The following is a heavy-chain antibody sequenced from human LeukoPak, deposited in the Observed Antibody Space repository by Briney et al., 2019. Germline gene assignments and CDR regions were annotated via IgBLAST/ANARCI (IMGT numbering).Heavy chain of an antibody. J-gene: IGHJ4*02. Sequence: GGSLRLSCAASGFTFSDYYMSWIRQAPGKGLEWVSYISSGSSYTNYADSVKGRFTISRDNAKNSLYLQMNSLRAEDTAVYYCARLTTSGFDYWGQGTLVTVSS. CDR1: GFTFSDYY. V-gene: IGHV3-11*06. D-gene: IGHD1-1*01. CDR2: ISSGSSYT. CDR3: ARLTTSGFDY.